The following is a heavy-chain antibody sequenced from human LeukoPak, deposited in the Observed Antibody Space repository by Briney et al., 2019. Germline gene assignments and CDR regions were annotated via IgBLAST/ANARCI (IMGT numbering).Heavy chain of an antibody. V-gene: IGHV4-39*02. CDR2: INHGGST. D-gene: IGHD7-27*01. CDR3: VREAPGDRTLN. CDR1: GGSISSSSYY. Sequence: SETLSLTCTVSGGSISSSSYYWGWIRQPPGEGLEWIGEINHGGSTNYNPSLKSRVTISIDTSKNHFSLRLSSVTAADTALYYCVREAPGDRTLNWGQGALVTVSS. J-gene: IGHJ4*02.